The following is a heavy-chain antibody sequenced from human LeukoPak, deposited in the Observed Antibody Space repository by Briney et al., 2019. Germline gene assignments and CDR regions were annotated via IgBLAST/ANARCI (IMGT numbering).Heavy chain of an antibody. D-gene: IGHD2-2*02. CDR3: AKGAQLLYGGSYFDY. CDR1: GFTFSSYA. J-gene: IGHJ4*02. V-gene: IGHV3-23*01. Sequence: GGSLRLSCAASGFTFSSYAMTWVRQAPGKGLEWVSGISGSGGSTYYADSVKSRFTISRVNSKNTLYLQMNSLRAEDTAVYYWAKGAQLLYGGSYFDYWGREPWSPSPQ. CDR2: ISGSGGST.